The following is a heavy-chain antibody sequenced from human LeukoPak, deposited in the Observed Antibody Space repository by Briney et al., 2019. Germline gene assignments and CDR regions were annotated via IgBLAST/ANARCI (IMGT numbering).Heavy chain of an antibody. CDR3: ARGDSSGYYQHFDY. CDR2: IIPIFGTA. Sequence: ASVTVSCKASGGTFSSYAISWVRQAPGQGLEWMGGIIPIFGTANYAQKFQGRVTITTDESTSTAYMELSSLRSEDTAVYYCARGDSSGYYQHFDYWGQGTLVTVSS. CDR1: GGTFSSYA. V-gene: IGHV1-69*05. D-gene: IGHD3-22*01. J-gene: IGHJ4*02.